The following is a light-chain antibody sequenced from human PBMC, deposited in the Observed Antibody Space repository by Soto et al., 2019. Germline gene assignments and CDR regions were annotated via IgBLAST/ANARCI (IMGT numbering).Light chain of an antibody. V-gene: IGKV3D-20*02. CDR2: GAS. CDR3: QQRSNWPPFT. CDR1: QSVSSSY. J-gene: IGKJ3*01. Sequence: EIVLTQSPGTLSLSPGERATLSCRASQSVSSSYLAWYQQKPGQAPRLLIYGASSRATGIPDRFSGSGFGTDFTLTISSLEPEDFAVYYCQQRSNWPPFTFGPGTKVDIK.